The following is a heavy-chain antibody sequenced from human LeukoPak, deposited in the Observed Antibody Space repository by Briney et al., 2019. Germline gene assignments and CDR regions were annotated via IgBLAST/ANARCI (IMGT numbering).Heavy chain of an antibody. CDR3: ARGGNTIFGVVINNWFDP. D-gene: IGHD3-3*01. Sequence: GGSLTLSCAASGFTFSSYAMHWVRQAPAKGLEWVAVISYDGSNKYYADSVKGRFTISRDNSKNTLYLQMNSLRAEDTAVYYCARGGNTIFGVVINNWFDPWGQGTLVTVSS. CDR2: ISYDGSNK. CDR1: GFTFSSYA. V-gene: IGHV3-30-3*01. J-gene: IGHJ5*02.